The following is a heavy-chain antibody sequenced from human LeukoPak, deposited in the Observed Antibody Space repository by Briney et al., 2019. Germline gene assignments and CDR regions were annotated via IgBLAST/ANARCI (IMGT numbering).Heavy chain of an antibody. D-gene: IGHD3-10*01. CDR2: INSDGSTT. Sequence: GGSLRLSCGASGFTFSSYWMHWVRQAPGKGLVWISRINSDGSTTSYADSVKGRFTISRDNAKNTLYLQMNGLRVEDTAVYYCARGNYYGQDYWGQGTLVTVSS. CDR1: GFTFSSYW. J-gene: IGHJ4*02. V-gene: IGHV3-74*01. CDR3: ARGNYYGQDY.